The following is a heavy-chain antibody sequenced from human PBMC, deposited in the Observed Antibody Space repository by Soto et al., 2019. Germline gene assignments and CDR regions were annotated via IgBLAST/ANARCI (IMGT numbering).Heavy chain of an antibody. CDR2: INHSGST. D-gene: IGHD3-10*01. J-gene: IGHJ3*02. CDR3: ARTRVGRRDAFDI. CDR1: GGSFSGYY. V-gene: IGHV4-34*01. Sequence: QVQLQQWGAGLLKPSETLSLTCAVYGGSFSGYYWSWIRQPPGKGLEWIGEINHSGSTNYNPSLKSRVAISVDTSKNQFSLKLSSVTAADTAVYYCARTRVGRRDAFDIWGQGTMVTVSS.